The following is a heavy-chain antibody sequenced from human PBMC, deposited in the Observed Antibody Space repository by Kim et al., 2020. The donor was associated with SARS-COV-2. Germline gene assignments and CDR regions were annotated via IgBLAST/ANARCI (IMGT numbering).Heavy chain of an antibody. CDR3: AREGYGSSWVVHY. J-gene: IGHJ4*02. V-gene: IGHV4-59*01. D-gene: IGHD6-13*01. Sequence: SSPSLRVRVTKSVDTSKNRFSLNLCSVTAADTAVYYCAREGYGSSWVVHYWGQGTLVTVSS.